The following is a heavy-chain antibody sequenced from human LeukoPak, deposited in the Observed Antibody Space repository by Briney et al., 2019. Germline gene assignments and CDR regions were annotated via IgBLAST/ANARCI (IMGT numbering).Heavy chain of an antibody. J-gene: IGHJ3*01. D-gene: IGHD3/OR15-3a*01. CDR3: AKDWGDFWSVFDS. CDR2: ISYDGDNK. V-gene: IGHV3-30*18. CDR1: GXTFSNYG. Sequence: PGGSLRLSCAASGXTFSNYGMHWVRQAPGKGLERVGTISYDGDNKYYGDSVKGRFTISRDNAKNTLYVQMNNLRTEDTAVYYCAKDWGDFWSVFDSWGQGTMIIVSS.